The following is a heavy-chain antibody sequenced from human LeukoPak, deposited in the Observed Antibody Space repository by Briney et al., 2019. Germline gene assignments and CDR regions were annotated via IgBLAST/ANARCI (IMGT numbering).Heavy chain of an antibody. J-gene: IGHJ5*02. CDR1: GYSISSSYY. Sequence: SETLSLTCTVSGYSISSSYYWSWIRQPPGKGLEWIGYIYYSGSTNYNPSLKSRVTISVDTSKNQFSLKLSSVTAADTAVYYCAKQKGLDPWGQGTLVTVSS. CDR3: AKQKGLDP. CDR2: IYYSGST. V-gene: IGHV4-61*01.